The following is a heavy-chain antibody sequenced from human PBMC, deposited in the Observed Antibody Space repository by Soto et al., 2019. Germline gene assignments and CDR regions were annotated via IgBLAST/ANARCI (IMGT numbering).Heavy chain of an antibody. CDR1: GFTFSSYA. V-gene: IGHV3-23*01. CDR3: AKGHSWSPALVLDI. CDR2: ISGSGGST. J-gene: IGHJ3*02. Sequence: GGSLRLSCAAFGFTFSSYAMNRVRQDPGKGLEWVSAISGSGGSTYYADSVKGRFTISRDSSKNTLYLQMNSLRAEDTAVYYCAKGHSWSPALVLDIWGQGTMVTVSS.